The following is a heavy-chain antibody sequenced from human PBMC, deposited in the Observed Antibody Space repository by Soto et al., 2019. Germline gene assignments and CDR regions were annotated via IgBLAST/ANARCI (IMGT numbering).Heavy chain of an antibody. Sequence: EVQLLESGGDLVQPGGSLRLSCAASGFTFSDYVMSWFRQAPGKGLEWVASVSGSGISTHYADSVKGRFTISRDISKSTLNLQMNSLRTEDTAVYYCAKGGATVGWFDTWGQGTLVTVSS. J-gene: IGHJ5*02. CDR2: VSGSGIST. CDR3: AKGGATVGWFDT. D-gene: IGHD1-26*01. CDR1: GFTFSDYV. V-gene: IGHV3-23*01.